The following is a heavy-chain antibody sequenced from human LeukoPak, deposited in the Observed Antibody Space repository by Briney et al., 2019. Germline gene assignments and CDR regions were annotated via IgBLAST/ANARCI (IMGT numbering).Heavy chain of an antibody. D-gene: IGHD6-19*01. Sequence: GGSLRLSCAASGFTFSSNSMNWVRQAPGKGLEWVSYISSRSSTIYYADSVKGRFTISRDNATNSLYLQTNSLKAEDTGVYYCARGAGSGRNHFDYWGQGTLVTVSS. CDR1: GFTFSSNS. CDR3: ARGAGSGRNHFDY. CDR2: ISSRSSTI. V-gene: IGHV3-48*01. J-gene: IGHJ4*02.